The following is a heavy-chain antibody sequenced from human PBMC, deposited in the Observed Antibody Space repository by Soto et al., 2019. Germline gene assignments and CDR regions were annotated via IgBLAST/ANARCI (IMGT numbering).Heavy chain of an antibody. CDR1: GFTFSSYT. J-gene: IGHJ4*02. D-gene: IGHD6-19*01. CDR3: ARGAGIAVAGTSFDY. V-gene: IGHV3-30-3*01. Sequence: VQLVESGGGVVQPGRSLRLSCAASGFTFSSYTMHWVRQAPGKGLEWVALISYDGSNKYYADSVKGRFTISRDNSKNTLYLQMNSLRAEETAVYYCARGAGIAVAGTSFDYWGQGTLVTVSS. CDR2: ISYDGSNK.